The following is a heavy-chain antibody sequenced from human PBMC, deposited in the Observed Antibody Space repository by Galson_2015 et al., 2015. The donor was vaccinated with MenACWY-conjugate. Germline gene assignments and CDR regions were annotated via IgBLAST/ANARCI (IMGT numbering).Heavy chain of an antibody. D-gene: IGHD3-9*01. J-gene: IGHJ6*03. Sequence: SVKVSCKASGYTFTSYDINWVRQATGQGLEWMGWMNPNSGNTSYAQKFQGRVTMTRNTSISTAYMELSSLRSEDTAVYYCARGGDYDILTRRYYYYMDVWGKGTTVTVSS. CDR1: GYTFTSYD. CDR2: MNPNSGNT. V-gene: IGHV1-8*01. CDR3: ARGGDYDILTRRYYYYMDV.